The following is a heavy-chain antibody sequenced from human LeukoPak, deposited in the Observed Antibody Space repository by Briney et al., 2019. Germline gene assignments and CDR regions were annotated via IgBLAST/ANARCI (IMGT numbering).Heavy chain of an antibody. V-gene: IGHV3-9*01. J-gene: IGHJ5*02. CDR1: GFTFDDYS. D-gene: IGHD6-13*01. CDR2: ISWNSGRI. Sequence: GGSLRLSCAASGFTFDDYSMHWVRQAPGKGLEWVSGISWNSGRIGHADSVKGRFTISRDNAKNTLYLQMNSLRAEDTAVYYCARVTAAWGQGTLVTVSS. CDR3: ARVTAA.